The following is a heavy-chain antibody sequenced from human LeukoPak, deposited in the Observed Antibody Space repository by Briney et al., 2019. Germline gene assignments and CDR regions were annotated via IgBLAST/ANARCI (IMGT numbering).Heavy chain of an antibody. D-gene: IGHD1-1*01. CDR3: ARDDWNDRAFDI. V-gene: IGHV1-18*01. CDR1: GYTFTSYG. CDR2: ISAYNGNT. J-gene: IGHJ3*02. Sequence: ASVKVSCKASGYTFTSYGISWVRQAPGQGLEWMGWISAYNGNTNYAQKLQGRVTMTTDTSTRTAYMELRSLRSDDTAVYYCARDDWNDRAFDIWGKGTMVTVSS.